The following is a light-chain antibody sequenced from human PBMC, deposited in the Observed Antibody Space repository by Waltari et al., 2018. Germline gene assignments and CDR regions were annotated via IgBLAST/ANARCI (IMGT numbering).Light chain of an antibody. CDR1: IIGSKS. CDR3: QVWDSRDDVV. V-gene: IGLV3-21*02. Sequence: YFVTQPPSVSVAPGQTARITCGGNIIGSKSVQWYQQKPGQAPVLVVYEDSVRPSGIPERFAGSNSGNTATLTITRVEAGDEADYYCQVWDSRDDVVFGAGTKLTVV. CDR2: EDS. J-gene: IGLJ3*02.